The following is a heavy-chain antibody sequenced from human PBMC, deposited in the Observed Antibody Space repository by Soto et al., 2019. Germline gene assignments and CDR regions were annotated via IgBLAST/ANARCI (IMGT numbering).Heavy chain of an antibody. CDR2: ISSGSSYI. Sequence: EVQLVESGGGLVKPGGSLRLSCVVSGFNFRSHSMNWVRQAPGKGLEWVSSISSGSSYIYYADSVWGRFTVSRDNGKNSLYLQMNGLRAEDTAVYYCARDIVSTTETYWGQGTLVTVSS. V-gene: IGHV3-21*01. CDR1: GFNFRSHS. D-gene: IGHD5-12*01. J-gene: IGHJ4*02. CDR3: ARDIVSTTETY.